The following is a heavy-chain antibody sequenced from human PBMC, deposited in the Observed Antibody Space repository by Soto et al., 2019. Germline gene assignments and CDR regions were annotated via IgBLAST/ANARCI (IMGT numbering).Heavy chain of an antibody. Sequence: EVQLLESGGGLVQPGGSLRLSCAASGFPFNSQAMSWVRQAPGEGLEWVSAISGSGGSTYYADSVKGRFTISRDNSKNTLYLQMNSLRAEDTAVYYCAKVYSGYDWGSYYFDYWGQGTLVTVSS. D-gene: IGHD5-12*01. J-gene: IGHJ4*02. V-gene: IGHV3-23*01. CDR2: ISGSGGST. CDR3: AKVYSGYDWGSYYFDY. CDR1: GFPFNSQA.